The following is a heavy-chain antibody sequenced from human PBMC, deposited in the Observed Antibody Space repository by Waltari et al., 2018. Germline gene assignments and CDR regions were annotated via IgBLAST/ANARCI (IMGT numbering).Heavy chain of an antibody. CDR2: ISGSGGST. Sequence: EVQLLESGGGLVQPGGSLRLSCAASGFTFSSYAMSWFRQAPGKGLAWVSAISGSGGSTYYADSVKGRFTISRDNSKNTLYLQMNSLRAEDTAVYYCAKEGSRRELLNDYWGQGTLVTVSS. D-gene: IGHD1-26*01. J-gene: IGHJ4*02. CDR3: AKEGSRRELLNDY. CDR1: GFTFSSYA. V-gene: IGHV3-23*01.